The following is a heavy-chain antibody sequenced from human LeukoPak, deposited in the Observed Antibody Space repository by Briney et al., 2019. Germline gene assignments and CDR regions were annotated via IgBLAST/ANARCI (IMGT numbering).Heavy chain of an antibody. CDR3: AKDHKWYYDFWSGYVASDV. J-gene: IGHJ6*02. V-gene: IGHV3-23*01. CDR2: ISGSGGST. D-gene: IGHD3-3*01. CDR1: GFTFSSYA. Sequence: PGGSLRLSCAASGFTFSSYAMSWVRQAPGKGLEWVSAISGSGGSTYYADSVKGRFTISRDNSKNTLYLQMNSLRAEDTAVYYCAKDHKWYYDFWSGYVASDVWGHGTTATASS.